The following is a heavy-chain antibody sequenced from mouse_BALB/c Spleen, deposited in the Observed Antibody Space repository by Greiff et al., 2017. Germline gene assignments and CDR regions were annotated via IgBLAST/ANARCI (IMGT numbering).Heavy chain of an antibody. CDR3: ARQGSSYGIYYYAMDY. D-gene: IGHD2-10*02. CDR2: ISSGGGST. Sequence: DVMLVESGGGLVKPGGSLKLSCAASGFAFSSYDMSWVRQTPEKRLEWVAYISSGGGSTYYPDTVKGRFTISRDNAKNTLYLQMSSLKSEDTAMYYCARQGSSYGIYYYAMDYWGQGTSVTVSS. J-gene: IGHJ4*01. CDR1: GFAFSSYD. V-gene: IGHV5-12-1*01.